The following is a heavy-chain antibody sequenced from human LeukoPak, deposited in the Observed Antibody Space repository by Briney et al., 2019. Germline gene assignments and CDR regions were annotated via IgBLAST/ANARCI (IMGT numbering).Heavy chain of an antibody. CDR3: AKDIFRWSFDY. CDR1: GFNLGGNA. Sequence: GGSLRLSCAASGFNLGGNAMAWVRQAPGKGLEWVSAIEGSNGNTHYADSVRGRFTVSRDTSKSTLFLQMNSLRADDTATYFCAKDIFRWSFDYWGPGVLVTVSS. CDR2: IEGSNGNT. V-gene: IGHV3-23*01. J-gene: IGHJ4*02. D-gene: IGHD2-21*01.